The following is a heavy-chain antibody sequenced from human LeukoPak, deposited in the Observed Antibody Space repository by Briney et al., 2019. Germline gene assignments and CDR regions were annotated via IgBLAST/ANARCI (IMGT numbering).Heavy chain of an antibody. CDR2: ISYDGSNK. Sequence: GSLRLSCAASGFTFSSYAMTWVRQAPGKGLEWVAVISYDGSNKYYADSVKGRFTISRDNSKNTLYLQMNSLRAEDTAVYYCAKDLYDILTGYRTRLYYYGMDVWGKGTTVTVSS. V-gene: IGHV3-30*18. CDR3: AKDLYDILTGYRTRLYYYGMDV. CDR1: GFTFSSYA. D-gene: IGHD3-9*01. J-gene: IGHJ6*04.